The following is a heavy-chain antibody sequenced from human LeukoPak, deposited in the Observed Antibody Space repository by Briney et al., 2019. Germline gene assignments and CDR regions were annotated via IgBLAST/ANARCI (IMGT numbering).Heavy chain of an antibody. CDR2: IYYSGST. D-gene: IGHD1-7*01. Sequence: SEALSLTCTVSGGSISSYYWSWIRQPPGKGLEWIGYIYYSGSTKYNPSLKSRVAISVDASKTQFSLKLNSVTAADTAVYYCARGSRELYYFDYWGQGTLVTVSS. V-gene: IGHV4-59*01. CDR3: ARGSRELYYFDY. CDR1: GGSISSYY. J-gene: IGHJ4*02.